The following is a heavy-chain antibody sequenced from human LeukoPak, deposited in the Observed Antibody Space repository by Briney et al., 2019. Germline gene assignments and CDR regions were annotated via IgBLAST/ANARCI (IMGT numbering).Heavy chain of an antibody. CDR2: IKQDGSEK. CDR3: ARGLQSAY. Sequence: GGSLRLSCAVSGFTVSRNYMNCVRQAPGKGLEWVANIKQDGSEKYYVDSVKGRFTISRDNAKNSLYLQMNSLRAEDTAVYYCARGLQSAYWGQGTLVTVSS. J-gene: IGHJ4*02. D-gene: IGHD4-11*01. CDR1: GFTVSRNY. V-gene: IGHV3-7*05.